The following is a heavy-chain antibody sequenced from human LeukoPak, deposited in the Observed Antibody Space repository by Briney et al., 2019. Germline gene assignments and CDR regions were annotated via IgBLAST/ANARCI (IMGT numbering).Heavy chain of an antibody. J-gene: IGHJ4*02. CDR2: INPSDGST. CDR1: GYTFTGYY. CDR3: ANAYYDTSGYVYFEY. V-gene: IGHV1-46*01. Sequence: ASVKVSCKASGYTFTGYYMHWVRQAPGQGLEWMGIINPSDGSTNYAQTFQGRVTMTRDTSTSTVYMELSSLRSEDTALYYCANAYYDTSGYVYFEYWGQGTLVTVSS. D-gene: IGHD3-22*01.